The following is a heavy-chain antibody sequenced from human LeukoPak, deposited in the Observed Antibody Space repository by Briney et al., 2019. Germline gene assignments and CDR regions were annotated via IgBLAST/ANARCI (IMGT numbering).Heavy chain of an antibody. V-gene: IGHV3-21*01. CDR1: GFIFDDYA. D-gene: IGHD2-15*01. CDR3: ARGPEVVAARDNWFDP. J-gene: IGHJ5*02. Sequence: GRSLRLSCATSGFIFDDYAMHWVRQAPGKGLEWVSSISSSSSYIYYADSVKGRFTISRDNAKNSLYLQMNSLRAEDTAVYYCARGPEVVAARDNWFDPWGQGTLVTVSS. CDR2: ISSSSSYI.